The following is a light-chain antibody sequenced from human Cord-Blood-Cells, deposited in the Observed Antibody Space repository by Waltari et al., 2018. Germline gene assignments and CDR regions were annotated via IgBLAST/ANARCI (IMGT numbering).Light chain of an antibody. CDR1: QSISSY. V-gene: IGKV1-39*01. CDR3: QQSYSTPWT. J-gene: IGKJ1*01. CDR2: AAS. Sequence: DTQMTQSPSSLSASVGDRVTITCRASQSISSYLIWYQQKPGKAPKLLIYAASSLQSGVPSRFSGSGSGTDFTLTISSLQPEDFATYYCQQSYSTPWTFGQGTKVEIK.